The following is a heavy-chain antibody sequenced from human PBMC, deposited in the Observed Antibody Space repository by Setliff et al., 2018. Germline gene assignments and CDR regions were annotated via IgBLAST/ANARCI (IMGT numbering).Heavy chain of an antibody. J-gene: IGHJ4*02. D-gene: IGHD5-12*01. CDR3: VRGPGPSVVVAMPFDR. CDR1: GYTFTGYY. Sequence: ASVKVSCKASGYTFTGYYRHWVRQAPGQGHEWMGIIDPSGDYTNYAQKFQGRVTMTMNTSKTTVYMEVAGLRADDTAVYYCVRGPGPSVVVAMPFDRWGQGALVTVSS. V-gene: IGHV1-46*03. CDR2: IDPSGDYT.